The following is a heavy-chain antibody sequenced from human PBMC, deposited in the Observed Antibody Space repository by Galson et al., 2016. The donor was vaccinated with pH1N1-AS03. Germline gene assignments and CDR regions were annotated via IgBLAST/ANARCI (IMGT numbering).Heavy chain of an antibody. Sequence: PALVKPTQTLTLTCTVSGFSLSTGGMRVSWIRQPPGKALEWLGRIDWDDGTFYSTSLKTRLTISKDNSKNQVVLTMTNMDPVDTGTYYCARPLNYNTGLDVWGPGATVTVSS. CDR2: IDWDDGT. D-gene: IGHD5-24*01. J-gene: IGHJ6*02. V-gene: IGHV2-70*04. CDR3: ARPLNYNTGLDV. CDR1: GFSLSTGGMR.